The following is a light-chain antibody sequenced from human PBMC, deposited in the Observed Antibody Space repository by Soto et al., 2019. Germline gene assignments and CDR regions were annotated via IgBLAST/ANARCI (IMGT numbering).Light chain of an antibody. CDR1: QSLVYSDGDTY. J-gene: IGKJ1*01. Sequence: DVVVTQSPLSLSVTLGQPASISCRSSQSLVYSDGDTYLSWFQQRPGQSPRRLIYKVSNRDSGVPDRFNGIGSGTDFTLKISRVEAEDVGLYYCMHGTQWPWTFGQGTKVGIK. V-gene: IGKV2-30*01. CDR2: KVS. CDR3: MHGTQWPWT.